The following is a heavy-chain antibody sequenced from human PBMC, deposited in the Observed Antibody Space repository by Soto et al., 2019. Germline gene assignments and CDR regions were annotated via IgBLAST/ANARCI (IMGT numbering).Heavy chain of an antibody. Sequence: SETLSLTCTVSGGSISSGDYYWRWVRQPPGKGLEWIGYIYYSGSTYYNPSLKSRVTISVDTSKNQFSLKLSSVTAADTAVYYCARGAIDYDYVWGSYRYTAYFDYWGQGTLVTVSS. D-gene: IGHD3-16*02. CDR2: IYYSGST. J-gene: IGHJ4*02. CDR1: GGSISSGDYY. V-gene: IGHV4-30-4*01. CDR3: ARGAIDYDYVWGSYRYTAYFDY.